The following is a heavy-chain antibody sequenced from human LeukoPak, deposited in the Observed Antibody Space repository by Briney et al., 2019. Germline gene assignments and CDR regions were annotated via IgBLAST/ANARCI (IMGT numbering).Heavy chain of an antibody. CDR2: ISDSGDTT. Sequence: GGSLRLSCAASGFDFSDLAMGWVRQAPGKGLEWVSVISDSGDTTYYADSVKGRFTISRDNSKNTLYLQMNSLRVDDTAVYNCARQLGYCSGGSCYFDFWGQGTLVTVSS. V-gene: IGHV3-23*01. J-gene: IGHJ4*02. CDR1: GFDFSDLA. CDR3: ARQLGYCSGGSCYFDF. D-gene: IGHD2-15*01.